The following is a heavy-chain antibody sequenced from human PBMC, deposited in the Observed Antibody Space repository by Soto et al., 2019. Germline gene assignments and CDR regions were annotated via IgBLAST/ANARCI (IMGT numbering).Heavy chain of an antibody. CDR3: ARVYGSTTTCHVQAFDS. Sequence: EVQLVESGGGLAQPGGSVRLSCAASGFTFSSYEMNWVRQAPGKNLEWVSYISSAGDSSYYADSVKSRFTISRDNTRNSLYLQMNSLRVEETAVYYCARVYGSTTTCHVQAFDSWGQGTLVTVSS. D-gene: IGHD2-2*01. CDR2: ISSAGDSS. V-gene: IGHV3-48*03. J-gene: IGHJ4*02. CDR1: GFTFSSYE.